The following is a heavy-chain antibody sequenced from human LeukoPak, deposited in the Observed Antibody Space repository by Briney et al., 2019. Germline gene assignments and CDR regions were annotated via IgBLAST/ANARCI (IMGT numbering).Heavy chain of an antibody. Sequence: SETLSLTCTVSGGSISSGTYYWAWIRQPAGKGLEWIGRIYTSGSTNYNPSLKSRVTMSVDTSKNQFSLKLSSVTAADTAVYYCARDYGDYYFDYWGQGTLVTVSS. CDR3: ARDYGDYYFDY. CDR2: IYTSGST. J-gene: IGHJ4*02. CDR1: GGSISSGTYY. D-gene: IGHD4-17*01. V-gene: IGHV4-61*02.